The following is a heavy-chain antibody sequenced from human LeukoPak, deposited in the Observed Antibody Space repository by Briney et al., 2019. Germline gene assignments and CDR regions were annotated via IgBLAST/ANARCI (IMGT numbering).Heavy chain of an antibody. CDR2: IYYSGST. J-gene: IGHJ4*02. CDR1: GGSINFYY. D-gene: IGHD6-19*01. CDR3: ARLVAGTFYFDS. Sequence: SETLSPTCTVSGGSINFYYWSWIRRPPGKGLEWIGYIYYSGSTNYNPSLNSRVTISLDTSKNQFSLRLDSVTAADTAVYYCARLVAGTFYFDSWGQGTLVTVSS. V-gene: IGHV4-59*01.